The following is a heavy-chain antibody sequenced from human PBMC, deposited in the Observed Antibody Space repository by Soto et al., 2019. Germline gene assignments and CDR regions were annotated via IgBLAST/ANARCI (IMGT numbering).Heavy chain of an antibody. CDR3: ATDHLAVEYHYYDRPGYTYCYFDY. D-gene: IGHD3-22*01. J-gene: IGHJ4*02. V-gene: IGHV3-33*01. Sequence: QVQLVESGGGVVQPGRSLRLSCAASGFTFSSYGMHWVRQAPGKGLEWVAVIWNDGSNKYYADSVKGRFTISRDNSKNTLNLKVNSMKAEYMAVYYCATDHLAVEYHYYDRPGYTYCYFDYWGQGTLVTVSS. CDR1: GFTFSSYG. CDR2: IWNDGSNK.